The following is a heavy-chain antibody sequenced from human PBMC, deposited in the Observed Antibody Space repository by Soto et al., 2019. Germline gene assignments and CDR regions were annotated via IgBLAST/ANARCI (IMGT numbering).Heavy chain of an antibody. CDR3: TVEKGLRILTGYLYFDY. CDR2: ISGSGGST. CDR1: GFTFSSYA. J-gene: IGHJ4*02. V-gene: IGHV3-23*01. D-gene: IGHD3-9*01. Sequence: GGSLRLSCAASGFTFSSYAMSWVRQAPGKGLEWVSAISGSGGSTYYADSVKGRFTISRDNSKNTLYLQMNSLRAEDTAVYYCTVEKGLRILTGYLYFDYWGQGTLVTVSS.